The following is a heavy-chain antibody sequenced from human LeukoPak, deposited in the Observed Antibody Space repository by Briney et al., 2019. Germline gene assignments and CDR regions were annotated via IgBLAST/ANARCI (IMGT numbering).Heavy chain of an antibody. CDR3: ARYDTTGTTLGRFDP. CDR2: IVLNSGGT. J-gene: IGHJ5*02. Sequence: ASVKLSCTASGYTFSGYYIHWVRQAPGQGVGWMGCIVLNSGGTNYAQKFQGRVTMTRHASISTAYMELSRLRSDATAVYYCARYDTTGTTLGRFDPWGQGTLVTVSS. CDR1: GYTFSGYY. V-gene: IGHV1-2*02. D-gene: IGHD1-1*01.